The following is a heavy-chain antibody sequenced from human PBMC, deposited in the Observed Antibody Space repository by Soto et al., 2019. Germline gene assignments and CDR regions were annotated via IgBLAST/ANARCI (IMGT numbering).Heavy chain of an antibody. CDR3: AREVRIGYCSSTSCYSWEDYYYGMDV. CDR1: GYTFTSYG. J-gene: IGHJ6*02. V-gene: IGHV1-18*01. CDR2: ISAYNGNT. D-gene: IGHD2-2*01. Sequence: ASVKVSCKASGYTFTSYGISLVRQAPGQGLEWMGWISAYNGNTNYAQKLQGRVTMTTDTSTSTAYMELRSLRSDDTAVYYCAREVRIGYCSSTSCYSWEDYYYGMDVWGQGTTVTVSS.